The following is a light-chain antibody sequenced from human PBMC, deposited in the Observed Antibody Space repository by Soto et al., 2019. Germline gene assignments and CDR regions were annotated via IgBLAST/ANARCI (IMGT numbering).Light chain of an antibody. V-gene: IGKV2-30*01. CDR1: QSLVYRDGNTY. CDR2: KVS. Sequence: DVVVTQSPLSLPVTLGRPASISCRSSQSLVYRDGNTYLNWFQQRPGQSPRRLISKVSNRDSGVPDRFTGSGSATYFTLKISRVEAEDVGIYYCFLCTRPYIFGRGTKLEI. J-gene: IGKJ2*01. CDR3: FLCTRPYI.